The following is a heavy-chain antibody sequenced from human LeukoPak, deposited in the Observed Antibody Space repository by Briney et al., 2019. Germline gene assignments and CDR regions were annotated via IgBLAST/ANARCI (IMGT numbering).Heavy chain of an antibody. CDR3: ARDFALIVGATFIDY. CDR1: GFTFSSYS. D-gene: IGHD1-26*01. Sequence: GGSLRLSCAASGFTFSSYSMNWVRQAPGKGLVWVSSISSSSSYIYYADSVKGRFTISRDNAKNSLYLQMNSLRAEDTAVYYCARDFALIVGATFIDYWGQGTLVTVSS. CDR2: ISSSSSYI. V-gene: IGHV3-21*01. J-gene: IGHJ4*02.